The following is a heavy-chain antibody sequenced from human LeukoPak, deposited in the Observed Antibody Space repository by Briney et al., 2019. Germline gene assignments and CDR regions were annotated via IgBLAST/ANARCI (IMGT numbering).Heavy chain of an antibody. CDR3: AKVGHDSSGYYYYGLDV. J-gene: IGHJ6*02. Sequence: GGSLRLSCAASGFTFGSHAMSWVRQAPGKGLEWVSAINDRGARAYYADSVKGRFTISRDNLNNTLYLQMNSLRAEDTAVYYCAKVGHDSSGYYYYGLDVWGQGTTVTVSS. V-gene: IGHV3-23*01. CDR1: GFTFGSHA. CDR2: INDRGARA. D-gene: IGHD3-22*01.